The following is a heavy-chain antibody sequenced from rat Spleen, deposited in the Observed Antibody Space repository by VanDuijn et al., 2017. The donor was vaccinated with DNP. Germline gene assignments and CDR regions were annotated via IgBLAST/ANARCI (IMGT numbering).Heavy chain of an antibody. CDR2: TNYAGGST. J-gene: IGHJ2*01. D-gene: IGHD1-4*01. CDR1: GFTFSDYY. CDR3: ARHVVPLRVCDY. Sequence: EVQLVESGGDLVQPGRSLKLSCAASGFTFSDYYMAWVRQAPTKGLEGVAYTNYAGGSTYNGDSVKGRFTISRDNAKSTLYLQINSLRSEDMATYYCARHVVPLRVCDYWGQGVMVTVSS. V-gene: IGHV5-22*01.